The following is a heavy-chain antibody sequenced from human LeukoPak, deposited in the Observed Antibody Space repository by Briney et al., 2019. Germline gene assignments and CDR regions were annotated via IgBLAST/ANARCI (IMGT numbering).Heavy chain of an antibody. V-gene: IGHV3-23*01. CDR3: AKKIPFDS. CDR2: ISDSGGNT. J-gene: IGHJ4*02. Sequence: GGSLRLSCAASGFTFSSYTMSWVRQAPGKGLEWVLSISDSGGNTYYAHSVRGRFTISRDNSKNTLYLQMNSLRAEDTALYYCAKKIPFDSWGQGTLVTVSS. D-gene: IGHD2-21*01. CDR1: GFTFSSYT.